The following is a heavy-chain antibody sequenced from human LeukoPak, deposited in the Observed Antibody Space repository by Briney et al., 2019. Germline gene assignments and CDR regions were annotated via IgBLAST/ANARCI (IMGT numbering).Heavy chain of an antibody. CDR3: ARGGGGDYEEYFQH. V-gene: IGHV4-61*02. D-gene: IGHD4-17*01. Sequence: SQTLSLTCTVSGGSISSGSYYWSWIRQPAGKGLEWIGRIYTSGSTNYNPSLKSRVTISVDTSKNQFSLKLSSVTAADTAVYYCARGGGGDYEEYFQHWARAPWSPSPQ. CDR1: GGSISSGSYY. J-gene: IGHJ1*01. CDR2: IYTSGST.